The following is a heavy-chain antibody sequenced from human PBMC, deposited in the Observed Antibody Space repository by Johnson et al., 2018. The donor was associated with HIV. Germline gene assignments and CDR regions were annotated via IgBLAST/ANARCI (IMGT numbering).Heavy chain of an antibody. V-gene: IGHV3-30*14. Sequence: QVQLVESGGGVVQPGRSLRLSCAASGFTFSSYAMHWVRQAPGKGLEWVALISYDGSNKYYADSVRGRFTISRDNSKRMLYLQMDSLTAEDTAVYYCATYNFWSSYAFDIWGQGTTVTVSS. J-gene: IGHJ3*02. CDR2: ISYDGSNK. D-gene: IGHD3-3*01. CDR3: ATYNFWSSYAFDI. CDR1: GFTFSSYA.